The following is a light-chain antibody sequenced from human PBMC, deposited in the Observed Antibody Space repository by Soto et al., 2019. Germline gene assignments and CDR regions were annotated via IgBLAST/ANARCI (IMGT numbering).Light chain of an antibody. CDR2: GAS. CDR1: QSIGIY. V-gene: IGKV3-11*01. CDR3: QHRSNWPGTWT. J-gene: IGKJ1*01. Sequence: EIVMTQSPATLSVSPGGRATLSCRASQSIGIYLTWYRQKAGQAPRLLIYGASNRASGIPARVSGSGSGTDFTLTITSLEPEDFAVYYCQHRSNWPGTWTFGQGTKVDIK.